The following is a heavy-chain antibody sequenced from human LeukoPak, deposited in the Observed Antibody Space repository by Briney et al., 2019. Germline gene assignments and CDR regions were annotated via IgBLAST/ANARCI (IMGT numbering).Heavy chain of an antibody. J-gene: IGHJ4*02. CDR2: IIPILGIA. CDR1: GGTFSSYT. Sequence: VKVSCKASGGTFSSYTISWVRQAPGQGLEWMGRIIPILGIANFAQKFQGRVTITADKSTSTAYMELSSLRSEDTAVYYCARADSDITIFGVVRFDYWGQGTLVTVSS. CDR3: ARADSDITIFGVVRFDY. D-gene: IGHD3-3*01. V-gene: IGHV1-69*02.